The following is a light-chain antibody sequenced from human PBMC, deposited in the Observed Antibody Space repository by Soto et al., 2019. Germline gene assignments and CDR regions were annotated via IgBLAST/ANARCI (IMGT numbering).Light chain of an antibody. CDR3: QQLNSYPL. Sequence: DIPLTQSPSFLSASVGDRVTITCRASQGISNYLAWYQQKPGKAPKLLIYVASTLQSGVPSRFSGSGSGTEFTLTISSLQPEDFATYYCQQLNSYPLFGPGTKVDIK. J-gene: IGKJ3*01. CDR1: QGISNY. CDR2: VAS. V-gene: IGKV1-9*01.